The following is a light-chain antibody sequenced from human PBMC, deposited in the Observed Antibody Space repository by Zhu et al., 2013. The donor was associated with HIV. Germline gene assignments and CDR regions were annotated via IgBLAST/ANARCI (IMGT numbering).Light chain of an antibody. CDR2: AAS. V-gene: IGKV3-11*01. CDR3: QQYGNSPT. Sequence: EIVLTQSPATLSLSPGERATLSCRASQSVSSYLAWYQQKPGQAPRLLIYAASNRATGIPDRFSGSASGTDFTLTISRLEPEDFAVYFCQQYGNSPTFGQGTKVEIK. J-gene: IGKJ1*01. CDR1: QSVSSY.